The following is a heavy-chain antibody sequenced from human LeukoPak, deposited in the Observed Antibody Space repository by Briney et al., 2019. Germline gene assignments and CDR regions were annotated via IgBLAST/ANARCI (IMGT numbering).Heavy chain of an antibody. CDR1: GFTFSSYW. J-gene: IGHJ5*02. CDR3: ARGADGVSSNSRGWFDP. Sequence: GGSLRLSCAASGFTFSSYWMHWVRQAPGKGLEWVANIKQDGSEKYYVDSVKGRFTISRDNAKNSLYLQMNSLRAEDTAVYYCARGADGVSSNSRGWFDPWGQGTLVTVSS. V-gene: IGHV3-7*01. D-gene: IGHD2-15*01. CDR2: IKQDGSEK.